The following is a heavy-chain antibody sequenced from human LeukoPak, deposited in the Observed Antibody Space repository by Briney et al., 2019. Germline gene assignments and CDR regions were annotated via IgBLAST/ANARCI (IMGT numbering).Heavy chain of an antibody. CDR1: GFTFDDYA. CDR3: AKRLYDSSGSLDF. D-gene: IGHD3-22*01. Sequence: GGSLRLSCAASGFTFDDYAMHWVRQAPGKGLEWVSGISWNSGSIGYADSVKGRFTISRDNAKNSLYLQMNSLRAEDTALYYCAKRLYDSSGSLDFWGQGTLVTVSS. CDR2: ISWNSGSI. V-gene: IGHV3-9*01. J-gene: IGHJ4*02.